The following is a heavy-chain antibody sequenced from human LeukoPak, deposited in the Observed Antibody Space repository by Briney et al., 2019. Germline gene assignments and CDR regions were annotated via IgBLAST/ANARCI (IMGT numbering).Heavy chain of an antibody. Sequence: PSETLSLTYTVSGGSISSSSYYWGWIRQPPGKGLEWIGSIYYSGSTYYNPSLKSRVTISVDTSKNQFSLKLSSVTAADTAVYYCARVPTALKRIDYWGQGTLVTVSS. CDR1: GGSISSSSYY. J-gene: IGHJ4*02. CDR3: ARVPTALKRIDY. CDR2: IYYSGST. V-gene: IGHV4-39*07.